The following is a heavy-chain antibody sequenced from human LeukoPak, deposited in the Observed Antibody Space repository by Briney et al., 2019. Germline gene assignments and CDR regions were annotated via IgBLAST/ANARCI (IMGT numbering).Heavy chain of an antibody. CDR2: INPSGGGT. CDR3: ARDKWDTYGSIDY. CDR1: GYTFTSYY. J-gene: IGHJ4*02. Sequence: ASVNVSRKASGYTFTSYYMHWVRQAPGRGLEWMGMINPSGGGTNYAQKFQGRVTMTRDTSASTVYMELSRLRSEDTAVYFCARDKWDTYGSIDYWGQGTLVTVSS. V-gene: IGHV1-46*01. D-gene: IGHD5-18*01.